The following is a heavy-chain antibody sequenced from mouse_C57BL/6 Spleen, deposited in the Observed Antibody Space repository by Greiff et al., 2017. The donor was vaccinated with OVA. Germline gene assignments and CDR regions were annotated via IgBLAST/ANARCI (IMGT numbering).Heavy chain of an antibody. CDR1: GYSFTGYY. D-gene: IGHD2-3*01. Sequence: VQLQQSGPELVKPGASVKISCKASGYSFTGYYMNWVKQSPEKSLEWIGEINPSTGGTTYNQKFKAKATLTVDKSSSTAYMQLKSLTSEDSAVYYCARRDGPAWFAYWGQGTLVTVSA. J-gene: IGHJ3*01. CDR3: ARRDGPAWFAY. V-gene: IGHV1-42*01. CDR2: INPSTGGT.